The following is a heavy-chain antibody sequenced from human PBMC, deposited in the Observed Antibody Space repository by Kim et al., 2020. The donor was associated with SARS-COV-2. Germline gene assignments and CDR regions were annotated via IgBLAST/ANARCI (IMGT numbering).Heavy chain of an antibody. D-gene: IGHD6-13*01. J-gene: IGHJ4*01. CDR1: GFTFSSYA. V-gene: IGHV3-30*18. Sequence: GGSLRLSCAASGFTFSSYAMHWVRQAPGKGLEWVAVISYDGSNKYYADSVKGRFTISRDSSKNTLYLQMNSLRAEDTAVYYCAKGDSNSWYSWTKPIDY. CDR2: ISYDGSNK. CDR3: AKGDSNSWYSWTKPIDY.